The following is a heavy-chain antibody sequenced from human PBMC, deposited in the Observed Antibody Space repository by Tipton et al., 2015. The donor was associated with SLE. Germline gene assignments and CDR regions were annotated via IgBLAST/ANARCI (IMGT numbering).Heavy chain of an antibody. CDR2: INSSGTK. CDR3: ARSGSWAFDI. CDR1: GEPFSGSY. V-gene: IGHV4-34*01. Sequence: TLSLTCAVYGEPFSGSYWTWARLSPGKGLEWIGEINSSGTKNYNPSLKSRVTISVDTSKNQFSLKLSSVTAADTAVYYCARSGSWAFDIWGQGTMVTVSS. D-gene: IGHD1-26*01. J-gene: IGHJ3*02.